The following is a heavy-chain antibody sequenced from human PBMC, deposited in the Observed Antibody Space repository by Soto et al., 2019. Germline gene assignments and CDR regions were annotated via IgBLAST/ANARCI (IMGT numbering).Heavy chain of an antibody. J-gene: IGHJ4*02. CDR1: GFTFSSSA. CDR2: ISGSGGGT. D-gene: IGHD6-19*01. V-gene: IGHV3-23*01. Sequence: LRLSCAASGFTFSSSAMTWVRQAPGKGLEWVSAISGSGGGTYYADSVKGRFTISRDNAKNSLYLQMNSLRAEDAAVYYCTRGKYIAVTGGYWGQGTLVTVSS. CDR3: TRGKYIAVTGGY.